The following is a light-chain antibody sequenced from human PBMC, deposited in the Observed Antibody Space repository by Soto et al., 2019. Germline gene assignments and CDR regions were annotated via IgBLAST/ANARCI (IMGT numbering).Light chain of an antibody. Sequence: EIVLTQSPATLSLSPGERATLSCRASQRVSSYLAWYQHKPGHAPRLLIYDASNRATGIPARFSGSGSGTDFTLTISSLEPEDFAVYYCQQRSNWPPEITFGQGTRLEIK. CDR1: QRVSSY. CDR2: DAS. J-gene: IGKJ5*01. CDR3: QQRSNWPPEIT. V-gene: IGKV3-11*01.